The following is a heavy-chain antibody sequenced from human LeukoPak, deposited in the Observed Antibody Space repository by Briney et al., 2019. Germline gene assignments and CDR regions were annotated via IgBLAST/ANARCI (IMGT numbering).Heavy chain of an antibody. J-gene: IGHJ4*02. V-gene: IGHV3-23*01. Sequence: GGSLRLSCAASGFTFSSYAMSWVRQAPGKGLEWVSAISGSGGSTYYADSVKGRFTISRDNSKNTLYLQMNSLRAEDTAVYYCAKSYPDYGDYLWYFGYWGQGTLVTVSS. CDR1: GFTFSSYA. D-gene: IGHD4-17*01. CDR3: AKSYPDYGDYLWYFGY. CDR2: ISGSGGST.